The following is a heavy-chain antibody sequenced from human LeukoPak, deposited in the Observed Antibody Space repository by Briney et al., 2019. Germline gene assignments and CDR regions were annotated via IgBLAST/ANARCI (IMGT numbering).Heavy chain of an antibody. CDR1: AFTVSSNY. Sequence: GGSLRLSCAASAFTVSSNYMSWVRQAPGKGLEWVSVIYSGGNTYYADSVKGRLTISRDNSKNTLYLQMNSLRAEDTAVYYCARDFALITVFGVALYGMDVWGQGTTVTVSS. CDR3: ARDFALITVFGVALYGMDV. J-gene: IGHJ6*02. CDR2: IYSGGNT. D-gene: IGHD3-3*01. V-gene: IGHV3-53*01.